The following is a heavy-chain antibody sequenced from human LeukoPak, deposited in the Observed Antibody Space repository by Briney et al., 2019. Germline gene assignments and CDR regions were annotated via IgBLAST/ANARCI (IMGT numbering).Heavy chain of an antibody. J-gene: IGHJ4*02. V-gene: IGHV3-23*01. Sequence: PGGSLRLSCAASGFTFTSYSMNWVRQAPGKGLEWVSTISGGGGSTYYADSVKGRFTISRDNAKNTLYLQMNSLRAEDTAVYYCARRSSGSPPYYFGYWGQGTLVTVSS. CDR1: GFTFTSYS. CDR3: ARRSSGSPPYYFGY. D-gene: IGHD1-26*01. CDR2: ISGGGGST.